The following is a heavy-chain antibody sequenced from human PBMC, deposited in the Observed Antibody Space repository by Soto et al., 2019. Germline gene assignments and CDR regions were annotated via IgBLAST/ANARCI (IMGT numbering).Heavy chain of an antibody. CDR1: GGTFSSYA. D-gene: IGHD3-22*01. Sequence: QVQLVQSGAEVKKPGSSVKVSCKASGGTFSSYAISWVRQAPGQGXXXMGGIIPIFGTANYAQKFQGRVTITADESTSTAYMELSSLRSEDTAVYYCARDPTYYDSSGYLYYYYGMDVWGQGTTVTVSS. CDR2: IIPIFGTA. J-gene: IGHJ6*02. CDR3: ARDPTYYDSSGYLYYYYGMDV. V-gene: IGHV1-69*01.